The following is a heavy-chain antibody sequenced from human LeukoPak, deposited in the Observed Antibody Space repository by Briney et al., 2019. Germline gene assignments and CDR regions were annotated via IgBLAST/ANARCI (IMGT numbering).Heavy chain of an antibody. J-gene: IGHJ5*02. D-gene: IGHD6-6*01. CDR2: IYYTGNT. V-gene: IGHV4-59*08. CDR1: GGSINSYY. Sequence: PSETLSLPYPVSGGSINSYYWSWIRQPPGKELEWIGYIYYTGNTNYNPSLKSRSTMSVDTSKNQFSLQLSSVTAADTPVYYCARRVASRPDHYFDPWGQGTLVTVSS. CDR3: ARRVASRPDHYFDP.